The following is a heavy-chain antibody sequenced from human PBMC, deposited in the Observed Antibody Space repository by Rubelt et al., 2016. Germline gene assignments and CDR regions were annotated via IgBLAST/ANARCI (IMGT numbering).Heavy chain of an antibody. CDR2: INTSGGSP. CDR3: ARVGALAARKIYYFDY. Sequence: QVQLVQSGAEVKKPGASVKVSCKASGYTFTSYYMHWVRQAPGQGLGWMGIINTSGGSPSYAQNFQGRVTMTRDTSTSTVYMELSSLRSDDTAVYYCARVGALAARKIYYFDYWGQGTLVTVSS. J-gene: IGHJ4*02. CDR1: GYTFTSYY. V-gene: IGHV1-46*01. D-gene: IGHD6-6*01.